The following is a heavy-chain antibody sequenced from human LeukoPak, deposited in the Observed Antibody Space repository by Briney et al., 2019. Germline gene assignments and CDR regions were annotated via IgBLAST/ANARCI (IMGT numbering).Heavy chain of an antibody. CDR2: ISVYDGNT. Sequence: ASVKFSCKASIYTFNNYGFNWVRQAPGQGLERMGWISVYDGNTDYAQKFQGRVTMTTDTSTSTVYMDLRSLRSDDTAVYFCARDLYRSVPRPTIFDYWGQGTLVTVSS. CDR3: ARDLYRSVPRPTIFDY. J-gene: IGHJ4*02. D-gene: IGHD6-6*01. V-gene: IGHV1-18*01. CDR1: IYTFNNYG.